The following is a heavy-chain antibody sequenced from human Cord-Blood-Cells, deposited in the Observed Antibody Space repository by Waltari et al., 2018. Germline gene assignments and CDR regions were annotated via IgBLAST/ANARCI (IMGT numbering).Heavy chain of an antibody. CDR1: GGSFSGYY. J-gene: IGHJ5*02. D-gene: IGHD6-13*01. CDR3: AGSGYSSSWYDT. CDR2: INHSGST. Sequence: QVQLQQWGAGLLKPSETLSLTCAVYGGSFSGYYWSWIRQPPGKGLEWIGEINHSGSTNYNPSLKSRVTISVDTSKNQFSLKLSSVTAADTAVYYCAGSGYSSSWYDTWDQGTLVTVSS. V-gene: IGHV4-34*01.